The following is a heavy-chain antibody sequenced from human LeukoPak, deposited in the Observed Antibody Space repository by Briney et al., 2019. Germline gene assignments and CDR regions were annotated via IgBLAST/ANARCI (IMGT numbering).Heavy chain of an antibody. V-gene: IGHV4-61*02. CDR1: GDSISSGSYY. Sequence: PSQTLSLTCIVSGDSISSGSYYWTWIRQPAGKGLEWIGRIYVSGTTNYNPSLKSRVTISVDTSKNQFSLKLSSVTAADTAVYYCARDQGRDPAYYYYYMDVWGKGTTVTISS. CDR2: IYVSGTT. CDR3: ARDQGRDPAYYYYYMDV. J-gene: IGHJ6*03.